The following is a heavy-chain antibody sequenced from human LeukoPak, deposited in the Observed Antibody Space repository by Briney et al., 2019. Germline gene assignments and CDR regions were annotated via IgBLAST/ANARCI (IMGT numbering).Heavy chain of an antibody. CDR2: INSSSITI. CDR1: GFTCRDYS. D-gene: IGHD3-10*01. CDR3: ARSYASGPDRYLDV. J-gene: IGHJ6*04. V-gene: IGHV3-48*04. Sequence: GTSRTLSCAASGFTCRDYSMNWVRQAPRKGLEWIAYINSSSITIYHADSVKGRFSISRDNAKNSVYLQMNSLRGEDTALYYCARSYASGPDRYLDVWGKGTTVTVSS.